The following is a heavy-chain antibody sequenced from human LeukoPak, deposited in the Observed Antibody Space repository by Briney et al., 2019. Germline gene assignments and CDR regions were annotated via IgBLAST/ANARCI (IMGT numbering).Heavy chain of an antibody. CDR1: GGTFSSYA. CDR2: IIPIFGTA. V-gene: IGHV1-69*13. D-gene: IGHD3-3*01. J-gene: IGHJ4*02. Sequence: ASVKVSCKASGGTFSSYAISWVRQAPGQGLEWMGGIIPIFGTANYAQKFQGRVTITADESTSTAYMELGRLRSDDTAVYYCARYYDFWSGYYPYYFDYWGQGTLVTVSS. CDR3: ARYYDFWSGYYPYYFDY.